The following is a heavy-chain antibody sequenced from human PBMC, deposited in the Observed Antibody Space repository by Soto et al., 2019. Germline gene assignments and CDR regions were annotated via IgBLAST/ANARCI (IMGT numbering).Heavy chain of an antibody. CDR1: GFTFSSYA. D-gene: IGHD1-7*01. CDR3: AREELPRKYYFDY. CDR2: ISYDGSNK. V-gene: IGHV3-30-3*01. Sequence: SLRLSCAASGFTFSSYAMHWVRQAPGKGLEWVAVISYDGSNKYYADSVKGRFTISRDNSKNTLYLQMNSLRAEDTAVYYCAREELPRKYYFDYWGQGTLVTVAS. J-gene: IGHJ4*02.